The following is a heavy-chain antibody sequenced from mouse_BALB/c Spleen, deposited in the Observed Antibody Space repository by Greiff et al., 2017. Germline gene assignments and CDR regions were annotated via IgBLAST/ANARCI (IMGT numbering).Heavy chain of an antibody. V-gene: IGHV7-3*02. D-gene: IGHD1-1*01. CDR2: IRNKANGYTT. Sequence: EVKLMESGGGLVQPGGSLRLSCATSGFTFTDYYMSWVRQPPGKALEWLGFIRNKANGYTTEYSASVKGRFTISRDNSQSILYLQMNTLSAEDSATDYFARDPHYYGSIYAMDYWGQGTSVTVSS. CDR3: ARDPHYYGSIYAMDY. J-gene: IGHJ4*01. CDR1: GFTFTDYY.